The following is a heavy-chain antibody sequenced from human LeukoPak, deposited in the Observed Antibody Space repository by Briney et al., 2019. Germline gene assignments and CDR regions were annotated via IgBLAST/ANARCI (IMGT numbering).Heavy chain of an antibody. CDR2: IYYSGST. CDR3: ARHVGDDFWSGSSPNYGMDV. Sequence: SQTLSLTCAVSGGSISSGGYSWSWVRQPPGKGLEWIGYIYYSGSTYYNPSLKSRVTISVDTSKNQFSLKLSSVTAADTAVYYCARHVGDDFWSGSSPNYGMDVWGQGTTVTVSS. D-gene: IGHD3-3*01. J-gene: IGHJ6*02. CDR1: GGSISSGGYS. V-gene: IGHV4-30-2*03.